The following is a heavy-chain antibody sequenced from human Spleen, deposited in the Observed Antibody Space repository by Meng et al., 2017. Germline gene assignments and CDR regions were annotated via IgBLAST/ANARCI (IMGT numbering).Heavy chain of an antibody. Sequence: LSLTCAASGFTVSSNSMSWVRQAPGKGLEWVSGINWNGGSTGYADSVKGRFTISRDNAKNSLYLQMNSLRAEDTALYYCARGPSSGYYYVSYWGQGTLVTVSS. D-gene: IGHD3-22*01. CDR3: ARGPSSGYYYVSY. CDR1: GFTVSSNS. CDR2: INWNGGST. V-gene: IGHV3-20*04. J-gene: IGHJ4*02.